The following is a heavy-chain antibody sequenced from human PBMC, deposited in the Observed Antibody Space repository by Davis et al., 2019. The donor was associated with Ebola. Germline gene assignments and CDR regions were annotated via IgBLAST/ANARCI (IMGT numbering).Heavy chain of an antibody. V-gene: IGHV3-49*03. J-gene: IGHJ6*02. CDR1: GFTFGDYA. CDR3: TRWNCSGGSCYGYPYYYYGMDV. Sequence: GESLKISCTASGFTFGDYAMSWFRQAPGKGLEWEGFIRSKAYGGTTEYAASVKGRFTISRDDSKSIAYLQMNSLKTEDTAVYYCTRWNCSGGSCYGYPYYYYGMDVWGQGTTVTVSS. D-gene: IGHD2-15*01. CDR2: IRSKAYGGTT.